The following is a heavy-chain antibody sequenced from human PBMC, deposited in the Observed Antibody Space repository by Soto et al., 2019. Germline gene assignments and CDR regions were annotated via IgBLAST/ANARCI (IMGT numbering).Heavy chain of an antibody. CDR1: GGSVSSGGYF. Sequence: TSETLSLTCTVSGGSVSSGGYFWSWIRQPPGEGLEWIGHIYNSGSTYSNPSLRGRVTISVDTSKSQFSLKLSSVTAADTAVYYCARGRSADKIDFWGQXTLVTVS. CDR2: IYNSGST. D-gene: IGHD3-3*01. CDR3: ARGRSADKIDF. V-gene: IGHV4-30-4*01. J-gene: IGHJ4*02.